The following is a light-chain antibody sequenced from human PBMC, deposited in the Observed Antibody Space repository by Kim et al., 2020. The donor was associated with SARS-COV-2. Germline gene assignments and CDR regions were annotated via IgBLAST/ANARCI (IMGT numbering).Light chain of an antibody. J-gene: IGKJ4*01. CDR3: QQRSNWVLT. V-gene: IGKV3-11*01. Sequence: VSPGERATLYCRASQSVSTYLAWYQPKPGQAPRLLIYDASNRATGIPARFSGSGSGTDFTLTISSREPEDFAVYYCQQRSNWVLTFGGGTKVEIK. CDR1: QSVSTY. CDR2: DAS.